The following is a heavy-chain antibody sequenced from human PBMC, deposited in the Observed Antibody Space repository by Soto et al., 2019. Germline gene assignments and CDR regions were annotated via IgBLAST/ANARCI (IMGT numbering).Heavy chain of an antibody. Sequence: QVQLQESGPGLVKPSQTLSLTCTVSGGSISSGGYYWSWIRQHPGKGLEWIGYIYYSGSTYYNPSLKSRVTISVDTSKNRFSLKLSSVTAADTAVYYCARCGTLGTSCYDWGQGTLVTVSS. D-gene: IGHD2-2*01. J-gene: IGHJ4*02. CDR1: GGSISSGGYY. CDR3: ARCGTLGTSCYD. V-gene: IGHV4-31*03. CDR2: IYYSGST.